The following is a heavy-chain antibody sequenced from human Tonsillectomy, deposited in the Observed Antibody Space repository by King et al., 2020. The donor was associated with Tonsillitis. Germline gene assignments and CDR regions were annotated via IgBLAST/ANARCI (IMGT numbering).Heavy chain of an antibody. Sequence: VQLVESGGGLVQPGGSLRLSCAASGFTFSSSAMAWVRQAPGKGLEWVSGISGSGGRTYYADSVKGRFTISRDNSKNTLYLQMNILGAEDTAPYYCAKVVSTAMVYYFDYWGQGTLVTVSS. CDR3: AKVVSTAMVYYFDY. V-gene: IGHV3-23*04. D-gene: IGHD5-18*01. CDR1: GFTFSSSA. J-gene: IGHJ4*02. CDR2: ISGSGGRT.